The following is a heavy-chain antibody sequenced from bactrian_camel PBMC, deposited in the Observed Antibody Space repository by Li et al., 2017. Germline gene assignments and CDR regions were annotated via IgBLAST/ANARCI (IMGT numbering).Heavy chain of an antibody. Sequence: HVQLVESGGGSVQAGGSLSPSCAVSGYIFSSCGMDWYRQVQGKERELISSISSNGTATYSDSVKGRFTISKDNAKNTLYLQMNSLKPEDTAMYYCAADMWGGGRWCRQTVDYDYWGQGTQVTVS. D-gene: IGHD2*01. CDR3: AADMWGGGRWCRQTVDYDY. CDR2: ISSNGTA. J-gene: IGHJ4*01. CDR1: GYIFSSCG. V-gene: IGHV3S53*01.